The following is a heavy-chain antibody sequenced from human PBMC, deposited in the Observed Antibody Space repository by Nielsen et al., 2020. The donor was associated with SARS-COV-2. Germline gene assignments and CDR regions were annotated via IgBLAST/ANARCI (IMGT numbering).Heavy chain of an antibody. D-gene: IGHD3-16*01. CDR1: GVSVNSGSYY. Sequence: SETLSLTCNVSGVSVNSGSYYWNWIRQSPGKGLEWIGYIYYTGSTSYNPSLRRRVTISLDTSKNKFSLKLTSVTAADTAMYYCSSELLRFGELWPQWGQGSLVTVSS. CDR3: SSELLRFGELWPQ. J-gene: IGHJ4*02. CDR2: IYYTGST. V-gene: IGHV4-61*01.